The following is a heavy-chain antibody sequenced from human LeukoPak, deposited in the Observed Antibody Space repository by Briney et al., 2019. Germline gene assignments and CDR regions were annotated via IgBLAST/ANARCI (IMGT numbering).Heavy chain of an antibody. CDR1: GYTFTSYA. D-gene: IGHD3-22*01. CDR3: ARGVLDYDSSGYYAEYYFDY. J-gene: IGHJ4*02. Sequence: ASVKVSCKASGYTFTSYAMHWVRQAPGQRLEWMGWINAGNGNTKYSQKFQGRVTITRDTSASTAYMELSSLRSEDTAVYYCARGVLDYDSSGYYAEYYFDYWSQGTLVTVSS. CDR2: INAGNGNT. V-gene: IGHV1-3*01.